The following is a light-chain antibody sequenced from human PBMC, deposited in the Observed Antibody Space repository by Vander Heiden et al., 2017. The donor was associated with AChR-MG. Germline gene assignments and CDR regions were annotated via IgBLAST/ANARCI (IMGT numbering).Light chain of an antibody. J-gene: IGKJ1*01. CDR3: QQYGSSSWT. CDR1: QSVSSSY. Sequence: IVLTQSPGTLSLSPGERATLSCRASQSVSSSYLAWYQQKPGQAPRLPIYGASSRATCIPDRFSGSGSGTDFTLTISRVEPEDFAVYYCQQYGSSSWTFGQGTKVEIK. CDR2: GAS. V-gene: IGKV3-20*01.